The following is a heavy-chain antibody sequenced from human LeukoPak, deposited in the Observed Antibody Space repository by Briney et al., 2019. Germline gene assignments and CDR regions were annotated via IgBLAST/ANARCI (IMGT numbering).Heavy chain of an antibody. D-gene: IGHD6-19*01. V-gene: IGHV3-23*01. J-gene: IGHJ4*02. CDR3: AKDTPLSGYASGWSRNFFDY. Sequence: GGSLRLSCAASGFTFSGYAMSWVRQAPGKGLEWVSTVTGSATSTYYAESVKGRFTISRDNSKNTLYLQMNSLRAEDTAVYYCAKDTPLSGYASGWSRNFFDYWGQGTLVTVSS. CDR1: GFTFSGYA. CDR2: VTGSATST.